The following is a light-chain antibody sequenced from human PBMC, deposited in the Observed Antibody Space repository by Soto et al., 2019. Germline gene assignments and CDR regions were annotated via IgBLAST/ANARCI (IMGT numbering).Light chain of an antibody. CDR1: SSDVGSYNL. J-gene: IGLJ1*01. CDR3: CSYAGSSTFLYV. V-gene: IGLV2-23*02. Sequence: QSALTQPASVSGSPGQSITISCTGTSSDVGSYNLVSWYQQHPGKAPKLMIYEVSKRPSGVSNRFSGSKSGNTASLTISVLLAEDEADYYCCSYAGSSTFLYVFGTGTKVTVL. CDR2: EVS.